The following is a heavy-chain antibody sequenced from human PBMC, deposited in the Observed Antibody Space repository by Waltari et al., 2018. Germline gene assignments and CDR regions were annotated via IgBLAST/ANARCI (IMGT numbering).Heavy chain of an antibody. D-gene: IGHD3-16*01. CDR1: GGSISSSSYY. CDR2: IYYSGST. CDR3: ARRQKWGSTYFDY. Sequence: QLQLQESGPGLVKPSATLSLTCTVSGGSISSSSYYWGGIRQPPGKGLEWIGRIYYSGSTYYNPSLKSRVTISVDTSKNQFSLKLSSVTAADTAVYYCARRQKWGSTYFDYWGQGTLVTVSS. V-gene: IGHV4-39*07. J-gene: IGHJ4*02.